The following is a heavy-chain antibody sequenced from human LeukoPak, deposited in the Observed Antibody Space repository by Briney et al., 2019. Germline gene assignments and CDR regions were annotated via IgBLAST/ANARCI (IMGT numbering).Heavy chain of an antibody. CDR3: ARDEGAKIAFAI. D-gene: IGHD1-26*01. Sequence: SVKVSCKASGGTFSSYAISWVRQAPGQGLEGMGGIIPIFGTANYAQKFQGRVTINADKSTSTAYMELSSLRSEDTAVYYCARDEGAKIAFAIWGQGTMVTVSS. CDR2: IIPIFGTA. V-gene: IGHV1-69*06. CDR1: GGTFSSYA. J-gene: IGHJ3*02.